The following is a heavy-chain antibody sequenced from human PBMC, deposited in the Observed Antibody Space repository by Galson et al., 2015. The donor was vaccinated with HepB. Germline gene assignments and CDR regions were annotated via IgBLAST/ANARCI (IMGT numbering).Heavy chain of an antibody. CDR3: GVKDPGY. CDR2: ISWNSGTM. D-gene: IGHD2-15*01. J-gene: IGHJ4*02. V-gene: IGHV3-9*01. Sequence: SLRLSCAASGFTFDDFAMHWVRHSPGKGLEWVSGISWNSGTMGYADSVKGRFTISRDNAKTSAYLQMYSLRAEDTAVYYCGVKDPGYRGQGTLVTVSS. CDR1: GFTFDDFA.